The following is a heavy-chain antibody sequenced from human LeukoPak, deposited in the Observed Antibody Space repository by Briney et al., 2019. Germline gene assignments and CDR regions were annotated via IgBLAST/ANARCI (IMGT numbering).Heavy chain of an antibody. CDR2: ILYDGSMK. V-gene: IGHV3-30*04. D-gene: IGHD2-15*01. Sequence: GGSLRLSCAASGYTFSNYAMHWVRQAPGKGLEWVAVILYDGSMKYYADSLKGRFTISRDNSKNTLYLQMNSLRSEDTAVYYCAKAGAVVVVAAKYFDYWGQGTLVTVSS. CDR3: AKAGAVVVVAAKYFDY. J-gene: IGHJ4*02. CDR1: GYTFSNYA.